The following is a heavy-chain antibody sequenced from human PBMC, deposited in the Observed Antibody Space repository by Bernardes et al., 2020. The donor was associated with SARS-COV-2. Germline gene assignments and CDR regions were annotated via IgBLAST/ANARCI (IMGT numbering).Heavy chain of an antibody. CDR3: ARRGSTSCYDY. CDR1: GFTFSSYW. V-gene: IGHV3-74*01. Sequence: GGSLRLSCAASGFTFSSYWMHWVRQAPGKGLVWVSRINSDGSSTSYADSVKGRFTISRDNAKNTLYLQMNSLRAEDTAVYYCARRGSTSCYDYWGQGTLVTVSS. D-gene: IGHD2-2*01. J-gene: IGHJ4*02. CDR2: INSDGSST.